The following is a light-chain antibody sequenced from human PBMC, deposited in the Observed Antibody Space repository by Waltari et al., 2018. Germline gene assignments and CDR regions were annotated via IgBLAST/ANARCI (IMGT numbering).Light chain of an antibody. CDR2: AAS. CDR3: QQSYSSRRS. J-gene: IGKJ4*01. Sequence: DIQMTQSPSSLSASVGDRVTITCRASQTINDYLNWYQQKPGEAHKLLIYAASSLQRGVPSRFSGTGAGTEFTLTSSSLQPEDFATYYCQQSYSSRRSFGGGTKVEI. V-gene: IGKV1-39*01. CDR1: QTINDY.